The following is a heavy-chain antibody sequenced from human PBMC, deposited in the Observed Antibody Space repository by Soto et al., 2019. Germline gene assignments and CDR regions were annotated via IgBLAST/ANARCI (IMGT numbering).Heavy chain of an antibody. CDR1: GFTFSIYA. J-gene: IGHJ4*02. V-gene: IGHV3-64D*06. Sequence: GGSLRLSCSAPGFTFSIYAIHWVRQAPGKGLEYVSTISPNGDSTYYADSVKGRFAISRDNSKNTLYLQMSSLRAEDTAVYYCVKGEYYYDSGAYYPFDYWGQGTLVTVSS. CDR3: VKGEYYYDSGAYYPFDY. D-gene: IGHD3-22*01. CDR2: ISPNGDST.